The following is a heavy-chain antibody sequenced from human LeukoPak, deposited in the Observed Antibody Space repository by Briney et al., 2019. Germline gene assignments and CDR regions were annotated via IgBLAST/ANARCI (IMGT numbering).Heavy chain of an antibody. Sequence: KPSETLSLTCTVSGGSISTYYWSWIRQPAGKGLEWIGRIYTSGSTNYNPSLKSRVTMSLDTSKNQFSLKLSSVTAADTAVYYCARGGYSSSSNYYHYIDVWGKGTTVTVSS. D-gene: IGHD6-6*01. CDR2: IYTSGST. V-gene: IGHV4-4*07. CDR1: GGSISTYY. CDR3: ARGGYSSSSNYYHYIDV. J-gene: IGHJ6*03.